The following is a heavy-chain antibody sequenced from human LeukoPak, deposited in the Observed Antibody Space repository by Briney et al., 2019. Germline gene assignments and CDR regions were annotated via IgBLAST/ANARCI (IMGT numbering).Heavy chain of an antibody. V-gene: IGHV5-51*01. D-gene: IGHD6-19*01. J-gene: IGHJ4*02. CDR1: GYSFTSYW. Sequence: GESLKISCKGSGYSFTSYWIGWVRQMPGKGLEWMGIIYPGDSDTRYSPSFQGQVTISADKSISTAYLQWSSLKASDTAMYYCARPTVAGAKHPGPLNYWGQGTLVTVSS. CDR2: IYPGDSDT. CDR3: ARPTVAGAKHPGPLNY.